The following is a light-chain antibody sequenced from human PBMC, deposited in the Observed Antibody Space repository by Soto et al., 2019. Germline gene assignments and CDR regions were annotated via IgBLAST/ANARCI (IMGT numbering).Light chain of an antibody. CDR3: QQFGSSIPHT. Sequence: EIVLTQSPATLSLSPGERATLSCRASQSVSSYLAWYQHKPGQAPRLLIYDASNRATGIPARFSGSGSGTDFTLSISSLEPEDFGVYYCQQFGSSIPHTFGQGTKLEIK. CDR2: DAS. V-gene: IGKV3-11*01. J-gene: IGKJ2*01. CDR1: QSVSSY.